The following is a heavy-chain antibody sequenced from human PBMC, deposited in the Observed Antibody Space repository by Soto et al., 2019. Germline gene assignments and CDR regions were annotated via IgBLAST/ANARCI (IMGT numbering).Heavy chain of an antibody. CDR1: GYSFTTYW. J-gene: IGHJ6*02. V-gene: IGHV5-51*01. D-gene: IGHD6-19*01. Sequence: GESLKISCNGSGYSFTTYWIGWVRQLPGQGLEWMGVMFPGDSGTRYSPSFQGQVTMSADPSTNTAYLEWSSLKAADSAMYYCARVPDSSLGTMDVWGQGTTVTVSS. CDR3: ARVPDSSLGTMDV. CDR2: MFPGDSGT.